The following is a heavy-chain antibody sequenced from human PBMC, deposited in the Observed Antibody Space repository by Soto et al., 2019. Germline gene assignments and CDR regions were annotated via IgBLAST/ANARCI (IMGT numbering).Heavy chain of an antibody. V-gene: IGHV4-61*01. J-gene: IGHJ4*02. Sequence: ASETLSLTCTVSGASVRSDNCYWIWIRQPPGKGLEYIGYISYRGITNYNPSLKSRVTISVHTPKNPFSLKLNSVTTADTAVYYCATRIVFRPLDWWGQVTLVTVSS. CDR2: ISYRGIT. D-gene: IGHD3-16*02. CDR1: GASVRSDNCY. CDR3: ATRIVFRPLDW.